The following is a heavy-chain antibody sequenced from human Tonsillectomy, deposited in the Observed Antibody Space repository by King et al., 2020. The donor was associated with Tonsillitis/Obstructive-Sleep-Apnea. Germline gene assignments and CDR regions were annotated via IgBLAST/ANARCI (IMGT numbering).Heavy chain of an antibody. Sequence: VQLVESGGGVVRPVGSLRLSCAASGFTFYVFGMSWVRQAPGKGLEWVSGINCNGDNKRYADSVKGRFTISRDNAKNSLYLQMSSLRAEDTAFYYCARNFGDPDYWGQGTLVTVSS. D-gene: IGHD4-17*01. V-gene: IGHV3-20*04. CDR3: ARNFGDPDY. J-gene: IGHJ4*02. CDR2: INCNGDNK. CDR1: GFTFYVFG.